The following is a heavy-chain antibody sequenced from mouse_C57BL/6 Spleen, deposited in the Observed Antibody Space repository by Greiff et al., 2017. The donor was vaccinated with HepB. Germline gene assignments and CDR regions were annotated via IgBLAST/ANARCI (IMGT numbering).Heavy chain of an antibody. Sequence: VQVVESGAELVRPGTSVKVSCKASGYAFTNYLIEWVKQRPGQGLEWIGVINPGSGGTNYNEKFKGKATLTADKSSSTAYMQLSSLTSEDSAVYFCARSPDGYYAMDYWGQGTSVTVSS. CDR3: ARSPDGYYAMDY. J-gene: IGHJ4*01. CDR2: INPGSGGT. D-gene: IGHD2-3*01. V-gene: IGHV1-54*01. CDR1: GYAFTNYL.